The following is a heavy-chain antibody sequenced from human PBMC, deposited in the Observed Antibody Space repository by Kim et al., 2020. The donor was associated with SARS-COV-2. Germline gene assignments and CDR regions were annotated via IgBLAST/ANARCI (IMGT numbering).Heavy chain of an antibody. CDR3: ARESSGVVTAPRGLDY. D-gene: IGHD2-21*02. V-gene: IGHV4-61*02. J-gene: IGHJ4*02. Sequence: SETLSLTCTVSGGSISSGSYYWSWIRQPAGKGLEWIGRIYTSGSTNYNPSLKSRVTISVDTSKNQFSLKLSSVTAADTAVYYCARESSGVVTAPRGLDYWGQGTLVTVSS. CDR1: GGSISSGSYY. CDR2: IYTSGST.